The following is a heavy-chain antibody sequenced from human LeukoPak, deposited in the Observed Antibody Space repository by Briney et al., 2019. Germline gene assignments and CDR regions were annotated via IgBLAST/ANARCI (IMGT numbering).Heavy chain of an antibody. J-gene: IGHJ6*02. D-gene: IGHD3-3*01. CDR2: INTNTGNP. V-gene: IGHV7-4-1*02. CDR1: GYTLTNYA. CDR3: ARVQTNYDFWSGYYTDYYYYGMDV. Sequence: EASVKVSCTASGYTLTNYALNWVRQAPGQGLEWMGWINTNTGNPTYAQGFTGRFVFSLDTSVNTAYLQISSLKAEDTAIYYCARVQTNYDFWSGYYTDYYYYGMDVWGQGTTVTVSS.